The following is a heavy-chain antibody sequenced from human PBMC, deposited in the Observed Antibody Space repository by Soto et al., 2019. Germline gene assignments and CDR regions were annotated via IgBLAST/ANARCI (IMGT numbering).Heavy chain of an antibody. J-gene: IGHJ6*02. V-gene: IGHV3-15*01. CDR2: IKSKTDGGTT. D-gene: IGHD4-17*01. CDR3: TTDYGYYYYGMDV. Sequence: EVQLVESGGGLVKPGGSLRLSCAASGFTFSNAWMSWVRQAPGKGLEWVGRIKSKTDGGTTDYAAPVKGRFTISRDDSKNTLYLQMNSLKTEDTAVYYCTTDYGYYYYGMDVWGQGTTVTVSS. CDR1: GFTFSNAW.